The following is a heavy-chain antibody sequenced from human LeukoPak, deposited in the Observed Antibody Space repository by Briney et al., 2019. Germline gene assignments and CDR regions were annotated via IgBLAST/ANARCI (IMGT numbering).Heavy chain of an antibody. CDR3: ARSYDSSGYHDAFDI. CDR1: GGSISSYY. J-gene: IGHJ3*02. V-gene: IGHV4-4*07. CDR2: IYSSGST. D-gene: IGHD3-22*01. Sequence: SETLSLTCTVSGGSISSYYWSWIRQPPGKGLEWIGRIYSSGSTNYNPSLKSRVTLSVDTSKNQFSLKLSSVTAADTAVYYCARSYDSSGYHDAFDIWGLGTLVTVSS.